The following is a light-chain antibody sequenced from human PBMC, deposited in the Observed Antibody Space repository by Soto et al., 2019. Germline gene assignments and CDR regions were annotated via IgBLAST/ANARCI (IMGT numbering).Light chain of an antibody. Sequence: QSVLTQPPSASGTPGQRVTISRSGSSSNIGSKTVNWYQQLPGTAPKLLIYRDNQRPSGVPDRFSGSKSGTSASLAISGLQSEDEADYYCAAWDDSLNGPVFGGGTKLTVL. J-gene: IGLJ2*01. V-gene: IGLV1-44*01. CDR3: AAWDDSLNGPV. CDR1: SSNIGSKT. CDR2: RDN.